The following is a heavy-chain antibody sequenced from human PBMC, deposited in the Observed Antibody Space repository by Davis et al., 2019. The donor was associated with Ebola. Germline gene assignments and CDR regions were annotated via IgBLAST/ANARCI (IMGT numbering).Heavy chain of an antibody. J-gene: IGHJ6*02. V-gene: IGHV3-30*02. CDR2: IRYDGSNK. CDR1: GFTFSSYG. CDR3: AKEQGYYDILTGYYVPPLYYYYGMDV. Sequence: PGGSLRLSCAASGFTFSSYGMHWVRQAPGKGLEWVAFIRYDGSNKYYADSVKGRFTISRDNSKNTLYLQMNSLRAEDTAVYYCAKEQGYYDILTGYYVPPLYYYYGMDVWGQGTTVTVSS. D-gene: IGHD3-9*01.